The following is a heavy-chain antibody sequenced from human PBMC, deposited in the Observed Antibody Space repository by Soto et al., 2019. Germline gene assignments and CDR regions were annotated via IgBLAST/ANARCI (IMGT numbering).Heavy chain of an antibody. Sequence: WLSXRLSGSGSVFTVSNTYMTWLRQPPGKGLECVSVIYTAGGTNYADSVKGRFIISRDNSKNTLYLQMNSLRAEDTAVYYCARDLKVAQGGFETCGQGTLV. V-gene: IGHV3-53*01. CDR2: IYTAGGT. J-gene: IGHJ5*02. CDR3: ARDLKVAQGGFET. CDR1: VFTVSNTY.